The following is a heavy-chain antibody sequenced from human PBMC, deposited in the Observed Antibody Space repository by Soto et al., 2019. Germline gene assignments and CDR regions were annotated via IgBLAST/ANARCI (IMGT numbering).Heavy chain of an antibody. V-gene: IGHV3-23*01. CDR2: ISGSGGST. CDR1: GFTFSSYA. J-gene: IGHJ4*02. Sequence: GGSLRLSCAASGFTFSSYAMSWVRQAPGKGLEWVSAISGSGGSTYYADSVKGRFTISRDNSKNTLYLQMNSLRAEDTAVYYCAKKKYYDILTGYYAGGPFDYWGQGTLVTVS. CDR3: AKKKYYDILTGYYAGGPFDY. D-gene: IGHD3-9*01.